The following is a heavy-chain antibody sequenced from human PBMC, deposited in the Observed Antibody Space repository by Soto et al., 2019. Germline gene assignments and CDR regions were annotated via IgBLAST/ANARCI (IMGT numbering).Heavy chain of an antibody. V-gene: IGHV1-2*04. J-gene: IGHJ3*02. CDR3: ATCSGGGCHLEPFAI. Sequence: ASVKVSCKASGYTFTGYYMHWVRQAPGQGLEWMGWINPKSGGTSYAQKFQDWVTMTRDTSITTAYMELTRLKSDDTAVYYCATCSGGGCHLEPFAIWGQGTVVTVSS. CDR1: GYTFTGYY. D-gene: IGHD2-15*01. CDR2: INPKSGGT.